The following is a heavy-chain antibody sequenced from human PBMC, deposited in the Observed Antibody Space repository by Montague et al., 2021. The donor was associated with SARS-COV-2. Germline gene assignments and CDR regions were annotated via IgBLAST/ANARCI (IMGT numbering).Heavy chain of an antibody. CDR1: GGSISSYY. CDR3: ARNLVVHYWYGMDV. J-gene: IGHJ6*02. D-gene: IGHD2-15*01. CDR2: INYSRST. Sequence: SETLSLTCTVAGGSISSYYWSWIRQPPGKGLEWIGYINYSRSTNYNPSLKRRVTISVDTSKNQFSLNLSSVTAADTAVYYCARNLVVHYWYGMDVWGQGTTVTVSS. V-gene: IGHV4-59*01.